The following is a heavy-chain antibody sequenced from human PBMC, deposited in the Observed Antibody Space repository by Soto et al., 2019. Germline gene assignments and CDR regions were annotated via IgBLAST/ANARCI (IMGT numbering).Heavy chain of an antibody. D-gene: IGHD6-19*01. V-gene: IGHV4-59*01. CDR3: ARVFYSSGWLFRWFDP. CDR2: IYYSGST. CDR1: GGSISSYY. Sequence: SETLSLTCTVSGGSISSYYWSWIRQPPGKGLEWIGYIYYSGSTNYNPSLKSRVTISVDTSKNQFSLKLSAVTAADTAVYYCARVFYSSGWLFRWFDPWGQGTLVTVSS. J-gene: IGHJ5*02.